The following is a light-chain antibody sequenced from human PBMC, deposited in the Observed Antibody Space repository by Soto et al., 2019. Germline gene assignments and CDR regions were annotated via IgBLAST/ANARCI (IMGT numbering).Light chain of an antibody. V-gene: IGKV3-15*01. CDR3: QQYNNWPYT. Sequence: EIVMTQSPATLSVSAGERATLSCRASQSVSSNLAWYQQKPGQAPRLLIYGASTRATGIPARFSGSRSGTEFTLTISSLQSEDFAVYYCQQYNNWPYTFGKGPNLEIK. CDR2: GAS. CDR1: QSVSSN. J-gene: IGKJ2*01.